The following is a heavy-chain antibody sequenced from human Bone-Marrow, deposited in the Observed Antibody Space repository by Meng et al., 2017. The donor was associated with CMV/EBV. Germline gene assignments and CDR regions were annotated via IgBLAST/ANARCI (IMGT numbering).Heavy chain of an antibody. V-gene: IGHV3-21*01. CDR3: ARGPPYYVIYYGMDV. J-gene: IGHJ6*01. D-gene: IGHD3-22*01. CDR1: GFTFSSYS. CDR2: ISSSSSYI. Sequence: GESLKISCAASGFTFSSYSMNWVRQAPGKGLEWVSSISSSSSYIYYADSVKGRFTISRDNDKNSLYLQMNSLRAEDTDVYYCARGPPYYVIYYGMDVWGQGTTVTGSS.